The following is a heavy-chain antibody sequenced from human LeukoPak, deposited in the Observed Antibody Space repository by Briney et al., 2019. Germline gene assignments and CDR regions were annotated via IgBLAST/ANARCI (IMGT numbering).Heavy chain of an antibody. J-gene: IGHJ4*02. CDR2: INHSGST. V-gene: IGHV4-34*01. CDR1: GGSFSGYY. CDR3: ARGDSTDRHCSSTSCYQLDY. D-gene: IGHD2-2*01. Sequence: SETLSLTCAVYGGSFSGYYWSWIRQPPGKGLEWIGEINHSGSTNYNPSLKSRVTISVDTSKNQFSLKLSSVTAADTAVYYCARGDSTDRHCSSTSCYQLDYWGQGTLVTVSS.